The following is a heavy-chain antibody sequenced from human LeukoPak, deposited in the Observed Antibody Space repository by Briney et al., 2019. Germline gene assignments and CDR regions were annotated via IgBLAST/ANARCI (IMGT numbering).Heavy chain of an antibody. V-gene: IGHV4-59*08. Sequence: PSETLSLTCTVSGGSISSYYWSWIRQPPGKGLEWIGYIYYSGSTNYNPSLKSGVTISVDTSKNQFSLKLSSVTAADTAVYYCARLEGGSRTNPDYWGQGTLVTVSS. CDR2: IYYSGST. CDR3: ARLEGGSRTNPDY. CDR1: GGSISSYY. D-gene: IGHD1/OR15-1a*01. J-gene: IGHJ4*02.